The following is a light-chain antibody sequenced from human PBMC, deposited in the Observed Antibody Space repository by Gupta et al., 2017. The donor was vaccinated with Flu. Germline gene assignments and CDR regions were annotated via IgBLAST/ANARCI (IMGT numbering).Light chain of an antibody. J-gene: IGLJ3*02. CDR3: ATWDDSLNGLV. Sequence: QSVLTQPPSASGTPGQRVTISCSGSTSNIGSHIVNWYPQLPGTAPKILIYSNNQRPSGVPDRFSGSKSGTSASLAISGLQSEDEADYYCATWDDSLNGLVFGGGTKLTVL. CDR2: SNN. CDR1: TSNIGSHI. V-gene: IGLV1-44*01.